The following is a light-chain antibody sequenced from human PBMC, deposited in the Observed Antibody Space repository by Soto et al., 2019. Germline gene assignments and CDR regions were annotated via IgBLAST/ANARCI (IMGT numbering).Light chain of an antibody. CDR3: QQLDRYPFT. Sequence: DIQLTQSPSFLSASVGDRVTITCRASLDIRGYLAWYQQKPGKVPRLLIYSASTLQSGVPSRFSGSGSGTEFTLTISSLQPEDFASYYCQQLDRYPFTFGGGTKV. CDR2: SAS. J-gene: IGKJ4*01. CDR1: LDIRGY. V-gene: IGKV1-9*01.